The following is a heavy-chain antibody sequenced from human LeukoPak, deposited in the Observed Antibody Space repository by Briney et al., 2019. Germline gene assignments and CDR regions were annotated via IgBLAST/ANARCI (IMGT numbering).Heavy chain of an antibody. Sequence: PGGSLRLSCSASGFTFSTYSMHWVRQAPGKGLEYISAITSSGDNTYYADSVKGRFTISRDNSKNTLHLQMSSLRAEDTAMYYCVKNQVGGTWDYWGQGTLVTVSS. CDR1: GFTFSTYS. V-gene: IGHV3-64D*06. D-gene: IGHD1-14*01. CDR2: ITSSGDNT. CDR3: VKNQVGGTWDY. J-gene: IGHJ4*02.